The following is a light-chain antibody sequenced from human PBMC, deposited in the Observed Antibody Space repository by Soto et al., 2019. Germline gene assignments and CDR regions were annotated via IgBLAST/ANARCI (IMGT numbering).Light chain of an antibody. J-gene: IGKJ1*01. CDR3: QQYNNWPPWT. V-gene: IGKV3-15*01. CDR2: GAS. Sequence: IVMTQSPATLSVSPGERATLSCRASQSVSSNLAWYQQKPGQAPRRLIYGASTRATGSPARFSGSGSGTAFTLTISSLQSEDFAVYYCQQYNNWPPWTFGQGTKVEIK. CDR1: QSVSSN.